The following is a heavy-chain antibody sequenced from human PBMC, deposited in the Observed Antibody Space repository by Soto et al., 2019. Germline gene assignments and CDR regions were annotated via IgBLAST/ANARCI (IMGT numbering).Heavy chain of an antibody. CDR2: ISSSSSYI. Sequence: EVQLVESGGGLVKPGGSLRLSRAASGFTFSSYSMNWVRQAPGKGLEWVSSISSSSSYIYYADSVKGRFTISRDNATNPLYLQINSLRAEDTAVYYCARVVGQWLVRSDYWGQVTLVTVSS. V-gene: IGHV3-21*01. D-gene: IGHD6-19*01. CDR1: GFTFSSYS. CDR3: ARVVGQWLVRSDY. J-gene: IGHJ4*02.